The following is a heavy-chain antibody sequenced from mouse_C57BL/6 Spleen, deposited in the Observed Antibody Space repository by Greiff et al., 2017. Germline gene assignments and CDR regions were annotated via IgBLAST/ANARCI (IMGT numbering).Heavy chain of an antibody. Sequence: QVQLQQPGAELVMPGASVKLSCKASGYTFTSYWMHWVKQRPGQGLEWIGEINPSDSYTNYNQKFKGKTTLTVDKSSSTAYMPLSRLTSEDSAVYCCARAYGYDHAMGYWGQRTSVAVAS. CDR2: INPSDSYT. J-gene: IGHJ4*01. CDR1: GYTFTSYW. D-gene: IGHD2-2*01. V-gene: IGHV1-69*01. CDR3: ARAYGYDHAMGY.